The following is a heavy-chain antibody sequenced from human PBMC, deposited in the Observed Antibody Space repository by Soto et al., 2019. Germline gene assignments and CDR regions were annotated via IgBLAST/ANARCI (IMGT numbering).Heavy chain of an antibody. V-gene: IGHV3-7*01. J-gene: IGHJ4*02. CDR2: IKQDGSEK. D-gene: IGHD2-8*01. CDR1: GFTFSSYW. CDR3: ARPGYCTNGVCLRFEY. Sequence: PGGSLRLSCAASGFTFSSYWMSWVRQAPGKGLEWVANIKQDGSEKYYVDSVKGRFTISRDNAKNSLYLQMNSLRAEDTAVYYCARPGYCTNGVCLRFEYWGQGTLVTVSS.